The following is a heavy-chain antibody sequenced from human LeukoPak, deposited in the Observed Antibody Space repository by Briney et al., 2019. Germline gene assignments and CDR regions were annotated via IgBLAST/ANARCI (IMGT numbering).Heavy chain of an antibody. CDR1: GFPFSSNN. CDR2: IYSGGST. V-gene: IGHV3-66*01. Sequence: GGSLRLSCAAPGFPFSSNNMSWFGQAPGKGLEWASVIYSGGSTYYADSVKGRFTISRDNSKNTLYLQMNSLRAEDTAVYYCAREWPNCSGGSCQSGDAFDIWGQGTMVTVSS. J-gene: IGHJ3*02. D-gene: IGHD2-15*01. CDR3: AREWPNCSGGSCQSGDAFDI.